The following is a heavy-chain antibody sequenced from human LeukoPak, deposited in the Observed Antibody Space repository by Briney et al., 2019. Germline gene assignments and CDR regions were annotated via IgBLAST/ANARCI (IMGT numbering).Heavy chain of an antibody. V-gene: IGHV4-59*01. J-gene: IGHJ4*02. D-gene: IGHD3-10*01. Sequence: SETLSLTCTVSGGSISSYYSSWIRHPPGNGLEWIGYISDSGSTNYNPPLKTRATISVDTSTNQFSLKLSSVTAADTAVYYCASMLGSGSVSYLFDFWGRGTQVTVSS. CDR3: ASMLGSGSVSYLFDF. CDR1: GGSISSYY. CDR2: ISDSGST.